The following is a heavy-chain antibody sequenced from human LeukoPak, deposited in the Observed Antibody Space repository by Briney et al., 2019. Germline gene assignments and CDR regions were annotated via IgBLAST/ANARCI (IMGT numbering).Heavy chain of an antibody. CDR3: ARGPDYGDHFDY. J-gene: IGHJ4*02. CDR1: GGSISSGSYY. Sequence: SETLSLTCTVSGGSISSGSYYWSWIRQPAGKGLEWIGRIYTSGSTNYNPSLKSRLTISVDTSKNQFSLKLSSVTAADTAVYYCARGPDYGDHFDYWGQGTLVTVSS. V-gene: IGHV4-61*02. CDR2: IYTSGST. D-gene: IGHD4-17*01.